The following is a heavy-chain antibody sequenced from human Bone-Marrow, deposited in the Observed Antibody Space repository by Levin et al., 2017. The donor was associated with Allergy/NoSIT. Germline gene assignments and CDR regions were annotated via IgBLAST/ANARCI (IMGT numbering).Heavy chain of an antibody. J-gene: IGHJ4*02. V-gene: IGHV3-74*01. CDR3: EREAGEFDY. Sequence: SGGSLRLSCAASGFTLSSYWMQWVRKAPEKGLVWVSRINSDGSSTSYADSVKGRFTISRDNAKNTLYLQMNSLRVEDTAVYYCEREAGEFDYWGQGTLVTVSS. CDR2: INSDGSST. CDR1: GFTLSSYW. D-gene: IGHD7-27*01.